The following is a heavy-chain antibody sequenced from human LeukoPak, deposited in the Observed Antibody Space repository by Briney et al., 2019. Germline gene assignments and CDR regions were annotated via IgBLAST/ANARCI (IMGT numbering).Heavy chain of an antibody. CDR3: ARDVGGNGYNFDY. CDR1: GFTFSSYS. V-gene: IGHV3-66*01. Sequence: RAGGSLRLSCAASGFTFSSYSMNWVRQAPGKGPEGVSAIDSGGSGGRTYYADSVKGRFTISRDNSKNTLYLQMNSLRAEDTAVYYCARDVGGNGYNFDYWGQGTLVTVSS. D-gene: IGHD5-24*01. CDR2: IDSGGSGGRT. J-gene: IGHJ4*02.